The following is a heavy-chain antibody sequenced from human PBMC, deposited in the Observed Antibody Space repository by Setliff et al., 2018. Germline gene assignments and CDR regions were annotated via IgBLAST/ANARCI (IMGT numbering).Heavy chain of an antibody. CDR3: ARGLSDYYYESGSFPILGY. D-gene: IGHD3-10*01. J-gene: IGHJ4*02. V-gene: IGHV1-8*01. CDR2: IIPNNGNT. CDR1: GYTFSTYG. Sequence: GASVKVSCKASGYTFSTYGLHWVRQAPGQGLEWMGGIIPNNGNTGYSQKFQGRVTMTRNTSTSTAYMEVSSLRSEDTAVYYCARGLSDYYYESGSFPILGYWGQGTLVTVSS.